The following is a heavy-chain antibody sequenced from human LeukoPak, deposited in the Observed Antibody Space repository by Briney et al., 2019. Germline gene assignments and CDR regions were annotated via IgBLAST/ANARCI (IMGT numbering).Heavy chain of an antibody. D-gene: IGHD2-2*01. Sequence: SETLSLTCAVYGGSFSGYYWSWIRQPPGKGLEWIGYIYHSGSTYYNPSLKSRVTISVDRSKNQFSLKLSSVTAADTAVYYCARVVCSNTSCYFDYWGQGTLVTVSS. CDR1: GGSFSGYY. J-gene: IGHJ4*02. CDR2: IYHSGST. CDR3: ARVVCSNTSCYFDY. V-gene: IGHV4-34*01.